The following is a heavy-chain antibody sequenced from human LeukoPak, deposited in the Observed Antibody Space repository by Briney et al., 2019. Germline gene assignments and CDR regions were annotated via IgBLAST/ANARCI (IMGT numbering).Heavy chain of an antibody. CDR1: GGSISSGGYY. J-gene: IGHJ5*02. Sequence: SETLSLTCTVSGGSISSGGYYWSWIRQHPGKGLEWIGYIYYSGSTYYNPSLKSRVTISVDTSKNQFSLKLSSVTAADTAVYYCAREYQSGAGSVFDPWGQGTLVTVSS. CDR2: IYYSGST. D-gene: IGHD2-2*01. CDR3: AREYQSGAGSVFDP. V-gene: IGHV4-31*03.